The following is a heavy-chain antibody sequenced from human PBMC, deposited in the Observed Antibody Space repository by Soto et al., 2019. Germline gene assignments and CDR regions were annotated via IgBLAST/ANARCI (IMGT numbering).Heavy chain of an antibody. J-gene: IGHJ4*02. V-gene: IGHV1-46*01. D-gene: IGHD2-21*01. CDR3: ARDIATGLFDY. Sequence: ASVKVSCKASGNTFTRYYIHWVRQAPGQGLEWMGIVNPSGGSTSYAQKFQGRVTMTRDTSTTTVYMELSSLRSDDTAVYYCARDIATGLFDYWGQGTLVTVSS. CDR2: VNPSGGST. CDR1: GNTFTRYY.